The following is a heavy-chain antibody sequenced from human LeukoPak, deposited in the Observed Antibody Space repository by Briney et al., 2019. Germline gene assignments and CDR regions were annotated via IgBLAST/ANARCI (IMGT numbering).Heavy chain of an antibody. CDR1: GAPISRFY. CDR2: IYNGVPT. D-gene: IGHD6-19*01. CDR3: VQTTGWPGFDY. J-gene: IGHJ4*02. Sequence: SETLSLICTSSGAPISRFYWSWVRQPPGKGLEWIGNIYNGVPTFFNPSLKSRVTLSVDTSKSQFSLQLASVTAADTAVYYCVQTTGWPGFDYWGQGILVTVSS. V-gene: IGHV4-4*09.